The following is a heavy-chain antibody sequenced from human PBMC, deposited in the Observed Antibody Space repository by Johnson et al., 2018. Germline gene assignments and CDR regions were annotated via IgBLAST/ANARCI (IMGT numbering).Heavy chain of an antibody. D-gene: IGHD3-10*01. CDR2: INPSGGST. CDR3: ATDVLLWFGTTFDI. J-gene: IGHJ3*02. V-gene: IGHV1-46*01. CDR1: GYTFTSYY. Sequence: VQLVESGAEVKKPGASVKVSCKASGYTFTSYYMHWVRQAPGQGLEWMGIINPSGGSTSYAQKFQGRVTMTEDTSTDTAYMELSSLGSEDTAVYYCATDVLLWFGTTFDIWGQGTMVTVSS.